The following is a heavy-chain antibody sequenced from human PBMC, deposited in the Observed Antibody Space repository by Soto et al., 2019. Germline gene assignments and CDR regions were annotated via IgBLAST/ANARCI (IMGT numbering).Heavy chain of an antibody. D-gene: IGHD6-25*01. Sequence: SETLSLTCAVQSESLIGYQWSWIRQPPGKGLEWIGYIYDSGSTKYNPSLKSRVTISVDTSKNQFSLKLSSVTAADTAVYYCAREYTSAWHRWFDPWGQGTLVTVSS. CDR1: SESLIGYQ. J-gene: IGHJ5*02. CDR3: AREYTSAWHRWFDP. CDR2: IYDSGST. V-gene: IGHV4-59*01.